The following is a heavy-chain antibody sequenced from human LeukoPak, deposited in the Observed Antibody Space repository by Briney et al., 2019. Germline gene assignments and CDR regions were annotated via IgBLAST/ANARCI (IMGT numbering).Heavy chain of an antibody. Sequence: GGSLRLSCAASGFTFSSYSMNWVRQAPGKGLEWVSSISSSSNYIYYADSVKGRFTISRDNAKNSLYLQMNSLRAEDTAVYYCARGIVGAFRGQGTLVTVSS. CDR3: ARGIVGAF. V-gene: IGHV3-21*01. CDR2: ISSSSNYI. D-gene: IGHD1-26*01. J-gene: IGHJ4*02. CDR1: GFTFSSYS.